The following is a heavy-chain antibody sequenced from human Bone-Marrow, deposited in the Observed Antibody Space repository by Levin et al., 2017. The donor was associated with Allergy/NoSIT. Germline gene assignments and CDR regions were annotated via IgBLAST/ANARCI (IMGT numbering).Heavy chain of an antibody. CDR2: ISATGGSY. CDR1: GIIFSNHG. V-gene: IGHV3-23*01. J-gene: IGHJ4*02. Sequence: AGGSLRLSCEARGIIFSNHGMSWVRQAPGKGLEWVAAISATGGSYYYAGSVKGRFTVSRDNSKNTLFLQMNSLRGDETAVYYCAKDRGFSYGYGFDSWGQGTLVTVSS. D-gene: IGHD5-18*01. CDR3: AKDRGFSYGYGFDS.